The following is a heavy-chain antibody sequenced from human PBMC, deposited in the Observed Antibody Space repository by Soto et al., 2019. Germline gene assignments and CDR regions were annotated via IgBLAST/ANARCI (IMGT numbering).Heavy chain of an antibody. D-gene: IGHD6-19*01. CDR3: ARSVAVPGAHIDY. CDR2: VYYTGST. V-gene: IGHV4-59*01. Sequence: SETLSLTCIGSGGSISGSYWSWIRQSPGKGLEWLGYVYYTGSTNYSPSLRSRVSISVDTSKNEFSLRLSSVTAADTAVYFCARSVAVPGAHIDYWGQGTQVTVS. J-gene: IGHJ4*02. CDR1: GGSISGSY.